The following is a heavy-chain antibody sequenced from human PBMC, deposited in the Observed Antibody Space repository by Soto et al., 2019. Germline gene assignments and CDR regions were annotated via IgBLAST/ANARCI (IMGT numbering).Heavy chain of an antibody. V-gene: IGHV4-39*01. J-gene: IGHJ5*02. Sequence: SETLSLTCTVSGGSISSSSDYWGWIRQPPRKGLEWIGSFHYSGSTYYNPSLKSRVTISVDTSKNQFSLKLNSVTAADTAVYYCARRAAAIGWFDPWGQGTLVTVSS. D-gene: IGHD5-12*01. CDR3: ARRAAAIGWFDP. CDR1: GGSISSSSDY. CDR2: FHYSGST.